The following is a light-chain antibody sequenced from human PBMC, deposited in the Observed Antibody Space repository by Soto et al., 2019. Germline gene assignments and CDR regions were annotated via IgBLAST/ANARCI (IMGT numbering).Light chain of an antibody. Sequence: QSVLTQPRSVSGSPGHSVTMSCTGTSSDVGGHNYVSWYQQHPVKAPKLMVYDVSKRPSGVPDRFSGSKSGNTASLTISGLQAEDEADYYCCSFAGSYNVVFGGGTKLTVL. J-gene: IGLJ2*01. CDR2: DVS. V-gene: IGLV2-11*01. CDR1: SSDVGGHNY. CDR3: CSFAGSYNVV.